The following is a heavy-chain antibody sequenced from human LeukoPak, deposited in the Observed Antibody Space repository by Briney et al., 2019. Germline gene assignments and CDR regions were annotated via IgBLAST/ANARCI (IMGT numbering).Heavy chain of an antibody. Sequence: GGSLRLSCAASGFTFSSYSMNWVRQAPGKGLEWVSSISSSSSYIYYADSVKGRFTISRDNAKNSLYLQMNSLRAEDTAVYYCVRDRRCSSTTCYNAFDIWGQGTMVTVSS. CDR2: ISSSSSYI. CDR1: GFTFSSYS. CDR3: VRDRRCSSTTCYNAFDI. D-gene: IGHD2-2*02. V-gene: IGHV3-21*01. J-gene: IGHJ3*02.